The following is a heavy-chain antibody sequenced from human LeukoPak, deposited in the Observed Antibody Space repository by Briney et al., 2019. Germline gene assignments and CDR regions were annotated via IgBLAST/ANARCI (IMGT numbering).Heavy chain of an antibody. Sequence: SETLSLTCTVSGDSISTYYWGWIRQPAGKRLEWIGRIYTSGSTNYNPSLESRVTMSVDTSKNQFSLNLSSVTAADTAVYYCARAISSGWFKNAFDIWGQGAMVTVSS. J-gene: IGHJ3*02. CDR1: GDSISTYY. CDR2: IYTSGST. CDR3: ARAISSGWFKNAFDI. V-gene: IGHV4-4*07. D-gene: IGHD6-19*01.